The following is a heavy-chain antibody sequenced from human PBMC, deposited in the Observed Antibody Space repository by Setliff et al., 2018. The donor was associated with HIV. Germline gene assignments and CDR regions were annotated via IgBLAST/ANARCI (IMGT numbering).Heavy chain of an antibody. CDR3: AQAQTSVSGSYYQYLQH. CDR2: ISRGGDSI. D-gene: IGHD3-10*01. Sequence: PGGSLRLSCAASGFTFWSHSMVWVRQAPGKGLQWVAYISRGGDSILYEDSVKGRFTIARDNARNSLYLQMNSLRAEDTAVYYCAQAQTSVSGSYYQYLQHWGQGTLVTVSS. J-gene: IGHJ1*01. CDR1: GFTFWSHS. V-gene: IGHV3-48*01.